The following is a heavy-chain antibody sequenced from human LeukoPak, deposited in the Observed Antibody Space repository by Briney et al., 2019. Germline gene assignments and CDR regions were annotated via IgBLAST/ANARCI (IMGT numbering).Heavy chain of an antibody. D-gene: IGHD6-13*01. Sequence: PSETLSLTCTVSGGSISSSSYYWGWIRQPPGKGLEWIGSIYYSGSTYYNPSLKSRVTISVDTSKNQFSLKLSSVTAADTAVYYCARVKGRRSSSLDYWGQGTLVTVSS. V-gene: IGHV4-39*07. CDR1: GGSISSSSYY. CDR3: ARVKGRRSSSLDY. J-gene: IGHJ4*02. CDR2: IYYSGST.